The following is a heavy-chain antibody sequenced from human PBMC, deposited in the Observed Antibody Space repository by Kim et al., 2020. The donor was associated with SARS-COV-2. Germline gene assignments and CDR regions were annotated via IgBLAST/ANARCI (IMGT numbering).Heavy chain of an antibody. Sequence: SIGYADSVKGRFTISRDNAKNSLYLQMNSLRAEDTALYYCAKQPWLYLSNWGQGTLVTVSS. CDR2: SI. CDR3: AKQPWLYLSN. D-gene: IGHD6-19*01. V-gene: IGHV3-9*01. J-gene: IGHJ4*02.